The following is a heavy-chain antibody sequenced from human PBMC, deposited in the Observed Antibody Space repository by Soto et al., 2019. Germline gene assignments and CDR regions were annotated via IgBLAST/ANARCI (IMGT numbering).Heavy chain of an antibody. Sequence: PSETLSLTCTVSGDSISSYFWSWIRQPPGKGLEWIGYIYSSGTTNYNPSLKSRVTISLDTSKNQFSLKLTSVTAADTAVYYCAKDTHPQYCSGGSCSYYMDVWGKGTTVTVAS. J-gene: IGHJ6*03. CDR2: IYSSGTT. D-gene: IGHD2-15*01. V-gene: IGHV4-59*01. CDR1: GDSISSYF. CDR3: AKDTHPQYCSGGSCSYYMDV.